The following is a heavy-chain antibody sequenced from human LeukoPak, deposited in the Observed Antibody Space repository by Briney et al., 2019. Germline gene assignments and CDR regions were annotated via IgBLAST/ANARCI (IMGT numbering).Heavy chain of an antibody. Sequence: PSETLSLTCAVYAGSFSGYYWSWIRQPPGKGLEWIGEINHSGSTNYNPSLKSRVTISVDTSKNQFSLKLSSVTAADTAVYYCARLGEQLVRYYYYYYMDVWGKGTTVTVSS. CDR2: INHSGST. V-gene: IGHV4-34*01. CDR3: ARLGEQLVRYYYYYYMDV. CDR1: AGSFSGYY. J-gene: IGHJ6*03. D-gene: IGHD6-6*01.